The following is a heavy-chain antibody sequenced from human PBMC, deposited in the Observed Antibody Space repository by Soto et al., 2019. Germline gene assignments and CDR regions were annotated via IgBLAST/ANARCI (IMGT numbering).Heavy chain of an antibody. CDR1: GGTFSSYA. D-gene: IGHD6-19*01. CDR2: IIPIFGTA. Sequence: SVKVSCKASGGTFSSYAISWVRQAPGQGLEWMGGIIPIFGTANYAQKFQGRVTITADESTSTAYMELSSLRSEDTAVYYCAMGAVAGAGGMVGYYYYGMDVWGQGTTVTVSS. J-gene: IGHJ6*02. V-gene: IGHV1-69*13. CDR3: AMGAVAGAGGMVGYYYYGMDV.